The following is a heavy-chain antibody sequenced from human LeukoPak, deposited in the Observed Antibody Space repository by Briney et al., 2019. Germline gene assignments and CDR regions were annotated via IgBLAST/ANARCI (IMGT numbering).Heavy chain of an antibody. CDR1: GYTFTSYA. V-gene: IGHV7-4-1*02. D-gene: IGHD2-15*01. CDR3: ARVGGGYCSGGSCYSGY. Sequence: ASVKVSCKASGYTFTSYAMNWVRQAPGQGLEWMGWINTNTGNPTYAQGFTGRFVFSLDTSVSTAYLQISSLKAEDTAVYYCARVGGGYCSGGSCYSGYWGQGTLVTVSS. CDR2: INTNTGNP. J-gene: IGHJ4*02.